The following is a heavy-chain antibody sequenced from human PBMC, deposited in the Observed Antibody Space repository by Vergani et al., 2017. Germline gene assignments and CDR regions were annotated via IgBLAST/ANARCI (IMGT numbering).Heavy chain of an antibody. Sequence: QVQLVASGGGVVQPGRSLRLSCAASGFTFSSYGMHWVRQAPGKGLEWVAVIWYDGSNKYYADSVKGRFTISRDNSKNTLYLQMNSLRAEDTAVYYCARDKGAFDIWGQGTMVTVSS. CDR2: IWYDGSNK. CDR3: ARDKGAFDI. CDR1: GFTFSSYG. V-gene: IGHV3-33*01. J-gene: IGHJ3*02.